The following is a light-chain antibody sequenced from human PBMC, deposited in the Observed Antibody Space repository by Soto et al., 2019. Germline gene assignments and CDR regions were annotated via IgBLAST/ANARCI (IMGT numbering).Light chain of an antibody. CDR1: QSLSDF. CDR3: QQRRNWPLT. J-gene: IGKJ4*01. CDR2: DAS. Sequence: EIVLTQSPATLSLSPGERATLSCRASQSLSDFLAWYQQKPGQAPRLLIYDASNRATGIPARFSGSGSGTDFTLTISSLEPEDFVVYYCQQRRNWPLTFGGGTKVGIK. V-gene: IGKV3-11*01.